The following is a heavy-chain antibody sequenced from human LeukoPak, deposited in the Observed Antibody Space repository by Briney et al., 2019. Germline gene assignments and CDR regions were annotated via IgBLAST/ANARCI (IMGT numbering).Heavy chain of an antibody. CDR2: KFSHDGST. J-gene: IGHJ6*02. D-gene: IGHD3-10*01. V-gene: IGHV1-46*02. CDR1: GYSFNSHH. CDR3: ARDSGNFHYDMDV. Sequence: GASVKVSCKPSGYSFNSHHVHWVRQAPGQGLEWMGVKFSHDGSTSNTQKFQGRITMTGDTSTSTVYMELSSLRSEDTAVYYCARDSGNFHYDMDVWGQGTTVIVSS.